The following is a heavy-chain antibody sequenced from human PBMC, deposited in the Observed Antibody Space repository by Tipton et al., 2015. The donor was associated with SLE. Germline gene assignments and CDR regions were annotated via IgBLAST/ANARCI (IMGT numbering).Heavy chain of an antibody. J-gene: IGHJ3*02. CDR1: GFTFSSYW. D-gene: IGHD3-10*01. Sequence: SLRLSCAASGFTFSSYWMSWVRQAPGKGLEWVANIKQDGSEKYYVDSVKGRFTISRDNAKNSLYLQMISLRAEDTAVYYCTTGNPRLLWFGELPAFDIWGQGTMVTVSS. CDR3: TTGNPRLLWFGELPAFDI. V-gene: IGHV3-7*03. CDR2: IKQDGSEK.